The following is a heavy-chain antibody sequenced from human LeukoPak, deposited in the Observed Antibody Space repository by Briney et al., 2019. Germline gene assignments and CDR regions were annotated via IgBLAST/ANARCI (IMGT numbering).Heavy chain of an antibody. D-gene: IGHD3-9*01. V-gene: IGHV1-2*02. Sequence: ASVKVSSKTSGYTFTGYYLFWVRQAPGQGLEWMGWINPNSGGTNYAQKFQGRVTMTRDTSIGTAYMELSRLTSDDTAVYYCVRLYDWGRLDYWGQGTPVTVSS. J-gene: IGHJ4*02. CDR2: INPNSGGT. CDR1: GYTFTGYY. CDR3: VRLYDWGRLDY.